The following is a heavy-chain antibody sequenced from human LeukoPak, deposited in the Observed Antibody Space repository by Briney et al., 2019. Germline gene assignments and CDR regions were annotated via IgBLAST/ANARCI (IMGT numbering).Heavy chain of an antibody. V-gene: IGHV3-7*01. CDR1: GFTFSSYW. J-gene: IGHJ4*02. CDR2: IKQDGSEK. D-gene: IGHD6-19*01. CDR3: ARDWREVYRTTARIAVAGTIDY. Sequence: PGGSLRLPCAASGFTFSSYWMSWVRQAPGKGLEWVANIKQDGSEKYYVDSVKGRFTISRDNAKNSLYLQMNSLRAEDTAVYYCARDWREVYRTTARIAVAGTIDYWGQGTLVTVSS.